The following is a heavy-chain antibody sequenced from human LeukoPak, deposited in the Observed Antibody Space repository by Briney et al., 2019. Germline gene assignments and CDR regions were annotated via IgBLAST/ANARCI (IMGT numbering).Heavy chain of an antibody. CDR1: GFTFNSYT. V-gene: IGHV3-21*01. Sequence: GGSLRLSCAASGFTFNSYTMNWVRQAPGKGLEWVSSITTTSSYVYYADSVKGRFTISRDNSKNTLYLQMNSLRAEDTAVYYCAKEAIQLWPSVDYWGQGTLVTVSS. CDR2: ITTTSSYV. D-gene: IGHD5-18*01. CDR3: AKEAIQLWPSVDY. J-gene: IGHJ4*02.